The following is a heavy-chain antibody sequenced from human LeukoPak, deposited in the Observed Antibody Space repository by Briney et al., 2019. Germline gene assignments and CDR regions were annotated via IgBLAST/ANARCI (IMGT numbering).Heavy chain of an antibody. D-gene: IGHD3-22*01. CDR3: ARTKYYYDSSGYFLWSRGDYFDY. CDR2: IYYSGST. J-gene: IGHJ4*02. CDR1: GFTFSSYA. Sequence: GSLRLSCAASGFTFSSYAMSWIRQPPGKGLEWIGYIYYSGSTNYNPSLKSRVTISVDTSKNQFSLKMSSVTAADTAVYYCARTKYYYDSSGYFLWSRGDYFDYWGQGTLVTVSS. V-gene: IGHV4-59*01.